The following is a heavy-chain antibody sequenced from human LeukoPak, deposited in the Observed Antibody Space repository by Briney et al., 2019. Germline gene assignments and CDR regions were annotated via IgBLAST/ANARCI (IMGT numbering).Heavy chain of an antibody. V-gene: IGHV3-23*01. J-gene: IGHJ4*02. D-gene: IGHD6-19*01. CDR3: AKDKAVAGKGVY. CDR2: ISGSGGST. CDR1: GFTFSSYS. Sequence: PGGSLRLSCAASGFTFSSYSMNWVRQAPGKGLEWVSAISGSGGSTYYADSVKGRFTISRDNSKNTLYLQMNSLRAEDTAVYYCAKDKAVAGKGVYWGQGTLVTVSS.